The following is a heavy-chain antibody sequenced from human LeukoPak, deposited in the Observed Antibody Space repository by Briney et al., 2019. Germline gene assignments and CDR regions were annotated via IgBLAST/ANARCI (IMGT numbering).Heavy chain of an antibody. CDR2: IYYSGST. CDR1: GGSVSSGNYY. Sequence: PSETLSLTCTVAGGSVSSGNYYWSWIRQPPGKGLEWIGFIYYSGSTNYNPSLKSRVTISVDTSKNHFSLQLSSVTAADTAVYYCARALYSYGHFDYWGQGTLVTVSS. D-gene: IGHD5-18*01. J-gene: IGHJ4*02. CDR3: ARALYSYGHFDY. V-gene: IGHV4-61*03.